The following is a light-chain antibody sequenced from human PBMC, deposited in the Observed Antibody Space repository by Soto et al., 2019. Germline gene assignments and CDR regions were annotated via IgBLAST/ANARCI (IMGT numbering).Light chain of an antibody. CDR1: QSVRTN. J-gene: IGKJ1*01. CDR2: GAS. V-gene: IGKV3-15*01. CDR3: QQYNSWLWT. Sequence: EIVLTQSPATLSVSPGERATLSCRASQSVRTNVVWYQQKPGQAPRLLIYGASSRATGIPARFTGSGSGTEFTLIISSLQSEDSAVYYCQQYNSWLWTFGQGTKVEIK.